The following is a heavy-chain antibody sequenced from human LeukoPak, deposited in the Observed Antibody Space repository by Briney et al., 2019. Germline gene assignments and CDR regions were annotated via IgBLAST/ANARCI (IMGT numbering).Heavy chain of an antibody. J-gene: IGHJ4*02. CDR2: ICYSGSP. Sequence: SETLSLTCTVSGRSISSGGYYWRWIRQDPGKGLEWIGYICYSGSPYYNPSLKSRVTISVDTSKNQFALKLSSVTAANTAVYYCARGKGYSGYDLRRGEFDYWGQGTLVTVSS. CDR1: GRSISSGGYY. D-gene: IGHD5-12*01. CDR3: ARGKGYSGYDLRRGEFDY. V-gene: IGHV4-31*03.